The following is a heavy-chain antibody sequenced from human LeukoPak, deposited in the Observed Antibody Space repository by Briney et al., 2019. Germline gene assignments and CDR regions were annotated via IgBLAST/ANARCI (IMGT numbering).Heavy chain of an antibody. CDR1: GGSISSYY. CDR3: ARERSRYSGCDEPRLGFDP. Sequence: SETLSLTCTVSGGSISSYYWSWIRQPAGKGLEWIGRIYTSGSTNYNPSLKSRVTMSVDTSKNQFSLKLSSVTAADTAVYYCARERSRYSGCDEPRLGFDPWGQGTLVTVSS. J-gene: IGHJ5*02. CDR2: IYTSGST. V-gene: IGHV4-4*07. D-gene: IGHD5-12*01.